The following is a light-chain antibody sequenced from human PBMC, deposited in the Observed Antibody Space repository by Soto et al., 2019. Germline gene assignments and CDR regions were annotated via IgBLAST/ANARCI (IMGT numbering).Light chain of an antibody. V-gene: IGKV1-33*01. CDR1: QSISSW. CDR2: DAS. J-gene: IGKJ1*01. Sequence: DIRMTHSPSTLSASVGDIVTITCRASQSISSWLAWYQQKPGKAPKLLIYDASNLETGVPSRFSGSGSGTDFTFTISSLQPEDIATYYCQQYDNLPLTFGQGTKVDIK. CDR3: QQYDNLPLT.